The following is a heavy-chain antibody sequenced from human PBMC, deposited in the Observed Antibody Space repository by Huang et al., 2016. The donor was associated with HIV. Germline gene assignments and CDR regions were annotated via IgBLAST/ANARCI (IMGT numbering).Heavy chain of an antibody. D-gene: IGHD1-26*01. CDR2: RYDRCST. Sequence: QVQLQASGPGLVKPSETLSLTCTVSGGSVRNDNYYWSWVRQPPWKTVEWIGHRYDRCSTNSRPSPNVRFTTSIDTSKNQVSLRLTSVTTADTAMYYCAKTTGSYLKDAFDVWGQGTMVSVSP. CDR1: GGSVRNDNYY. J-gene: IGHJ3*01. V-gene: IGHV4-61*01. CDR3: AKTTGSYLKDAFDV.